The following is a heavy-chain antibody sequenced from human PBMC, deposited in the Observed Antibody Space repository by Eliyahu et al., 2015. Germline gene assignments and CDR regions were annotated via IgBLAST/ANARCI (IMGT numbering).Heavy chain of an antibody. Sequence: QVQLQQWGAGLLKPSXTLSXTCAVYGASLSGYSWSWXRQPPGKGLEWIGEINQSGSTNYNPSLKSRVTISVDTSKNQFSLKLSSVTAADTAVYYCARGGGHRYWGQGTLVTVFS. CDR3: ARGGGHRY. CDR2: INQSGST. J-gene: IGHJ4*02. V-gene: IGHV4-34*01. CDR1: GASLSGYS. D-gene: IGHD3-10*01.